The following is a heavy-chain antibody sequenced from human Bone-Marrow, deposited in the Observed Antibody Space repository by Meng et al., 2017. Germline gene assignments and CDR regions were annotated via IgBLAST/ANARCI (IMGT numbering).Heavy chain of an antibody. J-gene: IGHJ4*02. V-gene: IGHV4-59*01. D-gene: IGHD6-19*01. CDR1: GGSISSYY. Sequence: ESLKISCTVSGGSISSYYWSWIRQPPGKGLEWIGYIYYSGGTNYNPSLKSRVTISVDTSKNQFSLKLSSVTAADTAVYYCARAPVRTYSSGWLFDYWGQGTLVTVSS. CDR2: IYYSGGT. CDR3: ARAPVRTYSSGWLFDY.